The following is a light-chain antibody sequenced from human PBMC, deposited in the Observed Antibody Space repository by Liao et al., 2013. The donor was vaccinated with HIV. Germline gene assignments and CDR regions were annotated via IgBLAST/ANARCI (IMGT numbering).Light chain of an antibody. CDR1: KLGDKY. CDR3: LAWDSSTRV. J-gene: IGLJ1*01. V-gene: IGLV3-1*01. CDR2: QDI. Sequence: SYELTQAPSVSVSPGQTASITCSGDKLGDKYACWYQQKPGQSPVLVIYQDIKRPSGIPERFSGSNSGNTATLTISGTQAMDEADYYCLAWDSSTRVFGTGTKVTVL.